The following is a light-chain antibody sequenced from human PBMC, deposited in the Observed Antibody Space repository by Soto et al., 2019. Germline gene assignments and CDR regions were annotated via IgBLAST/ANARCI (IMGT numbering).Light chain of an antibody. CDR2: HSS. CDR3: QQYNSYS. Sequence: SQMTQSPSSLPAAVGERVTITCRASQSISNWFAWYQQKPGTAPKLLIYHSSTLESGVPSRFSGSGSGTEFTLTISSLQPDDFATYYCQQYNSYSFGQGTKVDIK. CDR1: QSISNW. J-gene: IGKJ1*01. V-gene: IGKV1-5*01.